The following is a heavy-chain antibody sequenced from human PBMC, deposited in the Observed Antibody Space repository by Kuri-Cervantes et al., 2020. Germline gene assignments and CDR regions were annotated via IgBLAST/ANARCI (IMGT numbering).Heavy chain of an antibody. J-gene: IGHJ6*03. V-gene: IGHV1-2*02. CDR2: INPTNGGT. CDR1: GYTFTGYY. CDR3: AREVVAHYYYYYYMDV. Sequence: VSVKVSCKTSGYTFTGYYIHWVRQAPGQGLEWMGWINPTNGGTNYAQKFQGRVTMTRDTSISTAYMELSSLRSDDTAVYYCAREVVAHYYYYYYMDVWGKGTTVTVSS. D-gene: IGHD2-15*01.